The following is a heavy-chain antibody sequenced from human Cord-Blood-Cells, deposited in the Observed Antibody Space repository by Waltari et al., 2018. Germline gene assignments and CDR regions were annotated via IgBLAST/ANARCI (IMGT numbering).Heavy chain of an antibody. CDR1: GGTFSSYA. J-gene: IGHJ3*02. CDR2: IIPILGIA. D-gene: IGHD1-1*01. Sequence: QVQLVQSGAEVKKPGSSVKVSCKASGGTFSSYAISWVRQAPGQGLEWMGGIIPILGIASYEQRFQGRVTITADESTSTAYMELSSLRAEDTAVYYCARDRELENSDAFDIWGQGTMVTVSS. V-gene: IGHV1-69*04. CDR3: ARDRELENSDAFDI.